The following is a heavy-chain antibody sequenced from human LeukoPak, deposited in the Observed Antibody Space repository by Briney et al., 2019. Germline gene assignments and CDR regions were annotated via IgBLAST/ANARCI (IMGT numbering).Heavy chain of an antibody. CDR1: GFTFSSYS. J-gene: IGHJ4*02. CDR3: ARAPGYAPGRNDY. CDR2: ISSSSSTI. Sequence: GALRLSCAASGFTFSSYSMNWVRQAPGKGLEWVSYISSSSSTIYYADSVKGRFTISRDNAKNALYLQMTSLRAENTAVYYCARAPGYAPGRNDYWGQGTLVTVSS. V-gene: IGHV3-48*01. D-gene: IGHD3-16*01.